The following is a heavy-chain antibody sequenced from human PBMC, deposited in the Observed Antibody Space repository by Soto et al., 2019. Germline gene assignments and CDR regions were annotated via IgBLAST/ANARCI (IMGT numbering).Heavy chain of an antibody. CDR2: ISYDGSNK. Sequence: GGSLRLSCAASGFTFSSYGMHWVRQAPGKGLEWVAVISYDGSNKYYTDSVKGRFTISRDNSKNTLYLQMNSLRAEDTAVYYCAKDESYFTMIVVDPAPFDYWGQGTLVTVSS. CDR1: GFTFSSYG. CDR3: AKDESYFTMIVVDPAPFDY. D-gene: IGHD3-22*01. V-gene: IGHV3-30*18. J-gene: IGHJ4*02.